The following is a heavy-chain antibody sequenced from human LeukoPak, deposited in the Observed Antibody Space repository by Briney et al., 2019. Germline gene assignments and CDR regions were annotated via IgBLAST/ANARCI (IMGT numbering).Heavy chain of an antibody. CDR3: AKSLFTSATGTGRAFHI. Sequence: GGSLRLSCAASEFTFSKFPMGWVRQAPGRGLEWVSAISASGDVTFHADSVRGRFTISRDNSKSTLFLQMNDLRVEDTTKFYCAKSLFTSATGTGRAFHIWGQGTMVSVSS. CDR1: EFTFSKFP. D-gene: IGHD1-1*01. CDR2: ISASGDVT. J-gene: IGHJ3*02. V-gene: IGHV3-23*01.